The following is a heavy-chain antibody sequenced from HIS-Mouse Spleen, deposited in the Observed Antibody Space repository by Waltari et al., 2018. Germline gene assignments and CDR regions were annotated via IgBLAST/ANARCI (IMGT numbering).Heavy chain of an antibody. V-gene: IGHV3-30*18. CDR3: AKGSGTRAEYFQH. CDR1: GFTFSSYG. CDR2: ISYDGSNK. D-gene: IGHD1-7*01. J-gene: IGHJ1*01. Sequence: QVQLVESGGGVVQPGRSLRLSCAASGFTFSSYGMHWVRRAPGKGLEWVAVISYDGSNKYYADSVKGRFTISRDNSKNTLYLQMNSLRAEDTAVYYCAKGSGTRAEYFQHWGQGTLVTVSS.